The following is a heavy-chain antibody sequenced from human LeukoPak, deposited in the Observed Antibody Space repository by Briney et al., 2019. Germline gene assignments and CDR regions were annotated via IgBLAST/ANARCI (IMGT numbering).Heavy chain of an antibody. CDR2: IDGSGISM. Sequence: GGSLRLSCAASGFTFKDYEMTWVRQAPGKGLEWISYIDGSGISMSYAPSVKGRFTISRDDAKNSLFLKMNSLRAEDTAVYHCAREMVAVFGDAFDIWGQGTMVTVSS. V-gene: IGHV3-48*03. CDR3: AREMVAVFGDAFDI. D-gene: IGHD3-3*01. CDR1: GFTFKDYE. J-gene: IGHJ3*02.